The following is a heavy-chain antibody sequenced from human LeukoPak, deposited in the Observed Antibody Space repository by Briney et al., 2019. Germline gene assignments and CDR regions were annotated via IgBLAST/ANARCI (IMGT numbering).Heavy chain of an antibody. CDR1: GYSISSDSY. CDR3: ARQTGSGLFILP. D-gene: IGHD3/OR15-3a*01. Sequence: SETLSLTCIVSGYSISSDSYWGWIRQPPGQGLEWIGNLYHTGTTYYNPSLKSRVTISVDTSKNQFSLRLTSVTAADTAVYYCARQTGSGLFILPGGQGTLVTVSS. V-gene: IGHV4-38-2*02. J-gene: IGHJ4*02. CDR2: LYHTGTT.